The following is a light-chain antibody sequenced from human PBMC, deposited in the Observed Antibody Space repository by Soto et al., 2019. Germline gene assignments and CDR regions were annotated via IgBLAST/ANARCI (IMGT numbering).Light chain of an antibody. CDR3: QQANSFPT. Sequence: DIQMTQSPSTLSASVGDRVTITCRASQSISHFLAWYQQKPGKAPKLLIYAASSLQSGVPSRFSGSGSGTDFTLTISSLQPEDFATYYCQQANSFPTVGQGTRLEIK. CDR1: QSISHF. CDR2: AAS. J-gene: IGKJ5*01. V-gene: IGKV1-12*01.